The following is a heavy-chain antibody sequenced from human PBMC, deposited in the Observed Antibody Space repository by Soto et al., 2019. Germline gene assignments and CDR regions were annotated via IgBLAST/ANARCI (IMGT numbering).Heavy chain of an antibody. CDR2: ISSSSYI. Sequence: GGSLRLSCAASGFTFSSYSMNWVRQAPGKGLEWVSSISSSSYIYYADSVKGRFTISRDNAKNSLYLQMNSLRAEDTAVYYCARDSQYYYGSGSYYKPYYYYGMDVWGQGTTVTVSS. V-gene: IGHV3-21*01. J-gene: IGHJ6*02. CDR3: ARDSQYYYGSGSYYKPYYYYGMDV. D-gene: IGHD3-10*01. CDR1: GFTFSSYS.